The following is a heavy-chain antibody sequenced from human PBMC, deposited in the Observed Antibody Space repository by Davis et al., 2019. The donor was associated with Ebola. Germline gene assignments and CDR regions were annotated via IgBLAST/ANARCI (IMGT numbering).Heavy chain of an antibody. D-gene: IGHD3-3*01. V-gene: IGHV2-70*11. Sequence: SGPTLVKPTHTLTLTCTFSGFSLSTSGMCVRWIRQPPGKALEWLARIDWDDDKYYSTSLKTRLTISKDTSKNQVVLTMTNIDPVDTATYYCARMVTYYDFWSGYYHYYYGMDVWGQGTTVTVSS. J-gene: IGHJ6*02. CDR2: IDWDDDK. CDR1: GFSLSTSGMC. CDR3: ARMVTYYDFWSGYYHYYYGMDV.